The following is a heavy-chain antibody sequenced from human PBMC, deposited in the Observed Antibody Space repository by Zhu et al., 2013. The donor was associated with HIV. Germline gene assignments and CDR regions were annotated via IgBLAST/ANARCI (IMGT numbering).Heavy chain of an antibody. J-gene: IGHJ6*02. D-gene: IGHD6-13*01. CDR2: INPYNGNT. CDR1: GYTFNAYF. CDR3: AREQQLALYYYYYGLDV. V-gene: IGHV1-2*02. Sequence: QVQLVQSGTELKMPGASVKVSCNTSGYTFNAYFIHWVRQARGQGLEWVGWINPYNGNTKYSQKFQGRVTLTRDTSTSTAYMELSSLHSDDTAMYYCAREQQLALYYYYYGLDVWGQGTTVTVSS.